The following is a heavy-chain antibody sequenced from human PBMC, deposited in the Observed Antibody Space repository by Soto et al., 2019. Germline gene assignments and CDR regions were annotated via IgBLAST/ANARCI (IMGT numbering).Heavy chain of an antibody. J-gene: IGHJ4*02. Sequence: QVELVQSGPEVKRPGASVKVSCKASGYTFTSYGINWVRQAPGQGLEWMGWISGYNGNTDYVQRLQDRVTMTTDTSTRTAYMELRNLRSDDSAVYYCARTDLKLRGLDYWGQGTLVTVSS. V-gene: IGHV1-18*01. CDR1: GYTFTSYG. D-gene: IGHD1-7*01. CDR2: ISGYNGNT. CDR3: ARTDLKLRGLDY.